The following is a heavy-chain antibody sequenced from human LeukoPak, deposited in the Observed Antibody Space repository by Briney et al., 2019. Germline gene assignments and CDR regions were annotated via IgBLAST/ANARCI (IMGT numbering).Heavy chain of an antibody. D-gene: IGHD5-24*01. CDR2: ISSGGSTI. CDR3: AELQLGDY. CDR1: GFTFSTYG. Sequence: PGGSLRLSCAASGFTFSTYGMNWVRQAPGKGLEWVSYISSGGSTIYYADSVKGRFTISRGNAKNSLYLQMNSLRAEDTALYYCAELQLGDYWGQGTLVTVSS. J-gene: IGHJ4*02. V-gene: IGHV3-48*01.